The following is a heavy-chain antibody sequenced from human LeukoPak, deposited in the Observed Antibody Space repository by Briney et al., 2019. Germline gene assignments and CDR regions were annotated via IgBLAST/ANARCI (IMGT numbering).Heavy chain of an antibody. J-gene: IGHJ4*02. Sequence: SGTLSLTCVVSGASISSYYWSWIRQPPGKGLEWIGYIYYSGSTNYNPSLKSRVTISLDTSKNQFSLKLSSVTAADTAVYYCARVGEYYHDTTGYYSFDYWGQGTLVTVSS. CDR1: GASISSYY. CDR3: ARVGEYYHDTTGYYSFDY. D-gene: IGHD3-22*01. CDR2: IYYSGST. V-gene: IGHV4-59*01.